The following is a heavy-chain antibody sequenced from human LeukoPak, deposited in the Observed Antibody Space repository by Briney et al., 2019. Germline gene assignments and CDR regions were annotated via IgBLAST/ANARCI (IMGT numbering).Heavy chain of an antibody. Sequence: PSETLSLTCTVSGGSISSYYWSWIRQPPGKGLEWIGYIYYSGSTNYKPSLKSRVTISVDTSKNQFSLKLSSVTAADTAVYYCAREADYSGSYAVWGQGTLVTVSS. J-gene: IGHJ4*02. CDR2: IYYSGST. D-gene: IGHD1-26*01. CDR3: AREADYSGSYAV. CDR1: GGSISSYY. V-gene: IGHV4-59*01.